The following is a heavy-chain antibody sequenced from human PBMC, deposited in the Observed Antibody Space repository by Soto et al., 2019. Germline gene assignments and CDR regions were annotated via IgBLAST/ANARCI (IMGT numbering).Heavy chain of an antibody. CDR1: GYTFTGYY. D-gene: IGHD6-13*01. CDR3: ARDLVAAAAVHYYYGMEV. CDR2: INPNSGGT. V-gene: IGHV1-2*02. J-gene: IGHJ6*02. Sequence: ASVKVSCKASGYTFTGYYMHWVRQAPGQGLEWMGWINPNSGGTNYAQKFQGRVTMTRDTSISTAYMELSRLRSDDTAVYYCARDLVAAAAVHYYYGMEVWGQGATVTVSS.